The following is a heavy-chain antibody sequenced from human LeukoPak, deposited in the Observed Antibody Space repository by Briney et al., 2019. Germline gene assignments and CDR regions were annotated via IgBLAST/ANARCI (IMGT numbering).Heavy chain of an antibody. V-gene: IGHV3-21*01. J-gene: IGHJ4*02. CDR3: ARDKTRGIVGAHLIDY. Sequence: SGGSLRLSCAASGFTFSSYSMNWVRQAPGKGLEWVSSISSSSSYIYYADSVKGRFTISRDNAKNSLYLQMNNLRAEDTAVYYCARDKTRGIVGAHLIDYWGQGTLVTVSS. CDR1: GFTFSSYS. CDR2: ISSSSSYI. D-gene: IGHD1-26*01.